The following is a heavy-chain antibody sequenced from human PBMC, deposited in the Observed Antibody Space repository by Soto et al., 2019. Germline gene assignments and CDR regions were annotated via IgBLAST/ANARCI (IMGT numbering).Heavy chain of an antibody. D-gene: IGHD7-27*01. CDR3: ARVGIQLGNTWFDY. J-gene: IGHJ4*02. CDR2: IYHSGST. V-gene: IGHV4-30-2*01. CDR1: GGSISSGGYS. Sequence: KPSETLSLTCAVSGGSISSGGYSWSWIRQPPGKGLEWIGYIYHSGSTYYNPSLKSRVTISVDRSKNQFSLKLSSVTAADTAVYYCARVGIQLGNTWFDYWGQGTLVTVSS.